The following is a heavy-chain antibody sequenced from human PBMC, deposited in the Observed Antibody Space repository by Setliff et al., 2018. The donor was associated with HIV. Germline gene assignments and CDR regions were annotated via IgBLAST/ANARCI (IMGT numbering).Heavy chain of an antibody. CDR2: IWFDGSRK. V-gene: IGHV3-33*06. D-gene: IGHD1-1*01. Sequence: PGGSLRLSCVASGFTFTNHAMHWVRQAPGKGLEWVAVIWFDGSRKYYADSVKGRFTISRDTSNNTLYLQMNSLRAEDTAVYYCAKDGLAGYFESWGLGTLVTVSS. CDR1: GFTFTNHA. J-gene: IGHJ4*02. CDR3: AKDGLAGYFES.